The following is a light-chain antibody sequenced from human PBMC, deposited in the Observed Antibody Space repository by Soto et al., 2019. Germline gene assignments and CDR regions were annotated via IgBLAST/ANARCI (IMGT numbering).Light chain of an antibody. J-gene: IGLJ3*02. CDR1: SGSIASNY. CDR2: EDN. Sequence: NFMLTQPHSVSESPGKTVTISCTRSSGSIASNYVQWYQQRPGSSPTTVIYEDNQRPSGVPDRFSGSIDSSSNSASLTISGLKTEDEADYYCQSYDSSTRVFGGGTKRTVL. V-gene: IGLV6-57*01. CDR3: QSYDSSTRV.